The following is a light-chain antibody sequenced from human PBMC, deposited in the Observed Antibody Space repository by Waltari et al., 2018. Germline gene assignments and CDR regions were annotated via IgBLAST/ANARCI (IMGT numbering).Light chain of an antibody. V-gene: IGLV2-23*02. J-gene: IGLJ1*01. Sequence: QSALTQPASVSGTPGQSITIPCSGTTSDVGSYDLATWYQQHPGEAPKLLICEVFKRPPDTSSRFSGAKSGSTASLTISGLQPEDEADYYCCSYAGRGTYVFGSGTKVTVL. CDR1: TSDVGSYDL. CDR3: CSYAGRGTYV. CDR2: EVF.